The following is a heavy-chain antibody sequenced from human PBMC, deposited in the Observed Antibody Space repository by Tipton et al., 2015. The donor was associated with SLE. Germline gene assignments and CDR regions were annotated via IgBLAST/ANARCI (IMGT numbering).Heavy chain of an antibody. D-gene: IGHD3-10*01. CDR3: ARDAFRGAFDI. V-gene: IGHV4-38-2*01. Sequence: TLSLTCAVSGYSISSGYYWGWIRQPPGKGLEWIGSIYYSGSTYYNPSLKSRVTISVDTSKNQFSLRLSSVTAADTAVYYCARDAFRGAFDIWGQGTMVTVSS. CDR2: IYYSGST. J-gene: IGHJ3*02. CDR1: GYSISSGYY.